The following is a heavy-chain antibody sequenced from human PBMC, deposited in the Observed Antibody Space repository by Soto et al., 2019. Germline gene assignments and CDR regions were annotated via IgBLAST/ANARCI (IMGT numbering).Heavy chain of an antibody. Sequence: GASVKVSCKASGNTFTNYYIHWVRQAPGQGLEWMGTINPSGGHTTYSQNFLGRVTMTRDTSTSTLYMELTSLTSDDTAVYYCARGGPFDYWGQGTLVTVSS. J-gene: IGHJ4*02. CDR3: ARGGPFDY. V-gene: IGHV1-46*01. CDR2: INPSGGHT. CDR1: GNTFTNYY.